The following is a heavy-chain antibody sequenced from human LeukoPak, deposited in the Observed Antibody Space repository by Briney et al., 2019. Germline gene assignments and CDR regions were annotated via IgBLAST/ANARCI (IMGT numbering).Heavy chain of an antibody. V-gene: IGHV3-23*01. Sequence: GGSLRLSCAASGFSFSTYGMSWVRQAPEKGLEWVSSISDGGGSTYYADSVKGRFTISRDNSKNTLYLQMNSLRAADTAVYYCAKEAGADLYRPVDSWGQGTLDTVSS. CDR1: GFSFSTYG. CDR2: ISDGGGST. CDR3: AKEAGADLYRPVDS. D-gene: IGHD2-2*02. J-gene: IGHJ4*02.